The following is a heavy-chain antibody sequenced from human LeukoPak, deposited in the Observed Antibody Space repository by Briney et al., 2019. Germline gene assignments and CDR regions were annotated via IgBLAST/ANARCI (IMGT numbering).Heavy chain of an antibody. CDR2: ISGSGGST. CDR3: ASRYSGSSRDY. Sequence: GGSLRLSCAASGFTFSSYAMSWVRQAPGKGLEWVSAISGSGGSTYCADSVKGRFTISRDNSKNTLYLQMNSLRAEDTAVYYCASRYSGSSRDYWGQGTLVTVSS. CDR1: GFTFSSYA. V-gene: IGHV3-23*01. D-gene: IGHD1-26*01. J-gene: IGHJ4*02.